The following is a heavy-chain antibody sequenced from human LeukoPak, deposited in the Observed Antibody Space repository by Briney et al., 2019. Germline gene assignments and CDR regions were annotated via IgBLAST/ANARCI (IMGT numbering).Heavy chain of an antibody. CDR1: GGSISDYY. CDR2: IYTSGST. V-gene: IGHV4-4*07. D-gene: IGHD6-19*01. J-gene: IGHJ4*02. Sequence: SSETLSLTCTVSGGSISDYYWSWIRQPAGKGLEWIGRIYTSGSTNYNPSLKSRVTMSVDTSKNQFSLKLSSVTAADTAVYYCARDRHGMSVSDYFDYWGQGTLVTVSS. CDR3: ARDRHGMSVSDYFDY.